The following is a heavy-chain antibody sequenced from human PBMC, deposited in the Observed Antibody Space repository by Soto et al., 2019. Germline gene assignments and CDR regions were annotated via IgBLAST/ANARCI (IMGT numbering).Heavy chain of an antibody. D-gene: IGHD4-17*01. CDR1: GGTISSYY. Sequence: SQTLSLTCTVAGGTISSYYWSWIRQTTGKGLEWIGYISYRGSTSYNPSVKSRVTISIDTSKNQFSLKLSSVTAADPAVYYCATSRSSTVTFDYWGQGTLVTVSS. J-gene: IGHJ4*02. V-gene: IGHV4-59*01. CDR2: ISYRGST. CDR3: ATSRSSTVTFDY.